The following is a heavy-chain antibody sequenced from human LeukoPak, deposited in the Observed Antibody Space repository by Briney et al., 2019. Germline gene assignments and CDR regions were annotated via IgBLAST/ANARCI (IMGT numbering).Heavy chain of an antibody. Sequence: GGSLRLSCAASGFTFSNAWRSWVRQAPGKGLEWVGHIKSKGDGCTTEYAAPGKGRFTISRDDQKHLLYLQMTSVKTDDQAVYYCTTEGDSSSGYKLFDYWGQGTLVTVSS. D-gene: IGHD6-13*01. J-gene: IGHJ4*02. CDR1: GFTFSNAW. V-gene: IGHV3-15*01. CDR2: IKSKGDGCTT. CDR3: TTEGDSSSGYKLFDY.